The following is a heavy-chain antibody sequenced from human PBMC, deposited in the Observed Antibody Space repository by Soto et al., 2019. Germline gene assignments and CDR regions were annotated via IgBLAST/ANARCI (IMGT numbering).Heavy chain of an antibody. J-gene: IGHJ3*02. Sequence: EVQLVESGGGLVQPGGSLRLSCAASGFTVSSNYMSWVRQAPGKGLEWVSVIYSGGSTYYADSVKGRFTISRDNSKNTLYLQMNSLRAEDTAVYYCARDQSLPGDYGDFDIWGQGTMVTVSS. CDR2: IYSGGST. V-gene: IGHV3-66*01. D-gene: IGHD4-17*01. CDR1: GFTVSSNY. CDR3: ARDQSLPGDYGDFDI.